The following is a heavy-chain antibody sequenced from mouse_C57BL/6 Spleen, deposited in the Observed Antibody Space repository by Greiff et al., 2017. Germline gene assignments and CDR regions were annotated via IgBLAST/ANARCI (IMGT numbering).Heavy chain of an antibody. Sequence: QVQLKQPGAELVRPGSSVKLSCKASGYTFTSYWMHWVKQRPIQGLEWIGNIDPSDSETHYNQKFKDKATLTVDKSSSTAYMQLSSLTSEDSAVYYCARGGTTVVDYFDYWGQGTTLTVSS. CDR1: GYTFTSYW. V-gene: IGHV1-52*01. J-gene: IGHJ2*01. CDR2: IDPSDSET. CDR3: ARGGTTVVDYFDY. D-gene: IGHD1-1*01.